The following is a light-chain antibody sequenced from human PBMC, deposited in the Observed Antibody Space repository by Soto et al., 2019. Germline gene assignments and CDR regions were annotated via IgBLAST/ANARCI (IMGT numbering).Light chain of an antibody. CDR3: SSYTRTDTRV. Sequence: QSVLTQPASVSGSPGQSITISCTGTSSDVGAYNYVSWYQHHPGKAPKLVIYEVSNRPSGVSNRFSGSTSGNTASLTISGLQTEDKADYYCSSYTRTDTRVFGGGTKVTVL. CDR1: SSDVGAYNY. CDR2: EVS. J-gene: IGLJ2*01. V-gene: IGLV2-14*01.